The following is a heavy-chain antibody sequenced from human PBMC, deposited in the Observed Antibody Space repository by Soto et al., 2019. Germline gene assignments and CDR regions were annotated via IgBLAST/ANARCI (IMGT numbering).Heavy chain of an antibody. J-gene: IGHJ4*02. CDR3: ARAYSSGWPLDY. V-gene: IGHV3-74*01. CDR1: GFTFSTYW. CDR2: VNGDGSST. Sequence: GGSLSLSCTASGFTFSTYWIHWVRQAPGKGLLWVSRVNGDGSSTNYADSVKGRFTIFRDNDRNTVHLQMNSLGAEDTAVYYCARAYSSGWPLDYWGQGTLVTVSS. D-gene: IGHD6-19*01.